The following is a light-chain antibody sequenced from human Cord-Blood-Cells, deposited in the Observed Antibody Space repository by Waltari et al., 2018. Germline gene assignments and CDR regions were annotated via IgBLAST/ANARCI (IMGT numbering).Light chain of an antibody. J-gene: IGKJ4*01. CDR2: WAS. CDR1: QSVLYSSNNKNY. CDR3: QQYYSTPLT. Sequence: DIVMTQSPDSLAVSRGERATINCKYSQSVLYSSNNKNYLAWYQQKPGQPPKLVIYWASTRESGVPDRFSGSGSGTDFTLTISSLQAEDVAVYYCQQYYSTPLTFGGGTKVEIK. V-gene: IGKV4-1*01.